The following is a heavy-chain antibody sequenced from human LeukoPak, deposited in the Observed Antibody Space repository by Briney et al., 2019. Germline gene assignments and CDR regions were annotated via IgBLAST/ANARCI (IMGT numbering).Heavy chain of an antibody. CDR1: GFTFSSFA. CDR3: AKGHSSNYYGGWFDP. J-gene: IGHJ5*02. Sequence: PGGSLRLSCAASGFTFSSFAMTWVRQAPGKGLQWVSLISGSGPTTYYVDSVKGRFTISRDNSKNTLYLQMNGLRVEDTAVYYCAKGHSSNYYGGWFDPWGQGTLVTVSS. V-gene: IGHV3-23*01. D-gene: IGHD1-26*01. CDR2: ISGSGPTT.